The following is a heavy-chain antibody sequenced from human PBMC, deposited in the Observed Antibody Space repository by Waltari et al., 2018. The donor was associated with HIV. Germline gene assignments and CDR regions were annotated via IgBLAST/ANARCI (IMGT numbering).Heavy chain of an antibody. J-gene: IGHJ4*02. CDR2: ISQGGKP. Sequence: QVQLQQGGEGLLRASETLSLTCSVSGGSLSGYYWTWTRQTPGGRLEWIGDISQGGKPNHNPSLESRVTISGDTSKNQLFLNLTAVTAADTAMYYCTRQTLINVFNYWGQGSLVSVSS. CDR3: TRQTLINVFNY. V-gene: IGHV4-34*01. D-gene: IGHD3-10*01. CDR1: GGSLSGYY.